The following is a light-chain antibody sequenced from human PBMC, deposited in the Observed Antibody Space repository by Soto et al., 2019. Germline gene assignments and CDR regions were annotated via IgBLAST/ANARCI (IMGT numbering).Light chain of an antibody. Sequence: DIVMTQSPDSLSVSLGERATINCKTSQSVLYSSNNRNYLAWYQQRPGQPPKVLIYWASTRESGVPDRFSGSGSWTDFTLTISSLQSEDVAVYYCQQYYSKPLTFGGGTKVEIK. CDR3: QQYYSKPLT. J-gene: IGKJ4*01. CDR2: WAS. V-gene: IGKV4-1*01. CDR1: QSVLYSSNNRNY.